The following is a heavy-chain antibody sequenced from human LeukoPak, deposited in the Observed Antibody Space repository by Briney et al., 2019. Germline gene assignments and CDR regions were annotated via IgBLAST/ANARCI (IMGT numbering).Heavy chain of an antibody. CDR1: GGSISSYY. J-gene: IGHJ4*02. CDR3: ARQVGSYSPFDY. D-gene: IGHD1-26*01. V-gene: IGHV4-59*08. Sequence: SETLSLTCTVSGGSISSYYWSWIRQPPGKGLEWIGYIYYSGSTNHNPSLKSRVTISVDTSKNQFSLKLSSVTAADTAVYYCARQVGSYSPFDYWGQGTLVTVSS. CDR2: IYYSGST.